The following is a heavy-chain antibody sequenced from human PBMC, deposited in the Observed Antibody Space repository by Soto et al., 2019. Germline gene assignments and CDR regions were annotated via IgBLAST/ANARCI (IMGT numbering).Heavy chain of an antibody. CDR3: AKRCSSTSCYRLYGMDV. CDR2: ISGSGGST. D-gene: IGHD2-2*01. J-gene: IGHJ6*01. Sequence: PGGSLRLSCAASVFTFSSYAMRWVRQAPGKGLESVSAISGSGGSTYYADSVKGRFTISRDNSKNTLYLQMNSLRAEDTAVYYCAKRCSSTSCYRLYGMDVCGQGITVPV. CDR1: VFTFSSYA. V-gene: IGHV3-23*01.